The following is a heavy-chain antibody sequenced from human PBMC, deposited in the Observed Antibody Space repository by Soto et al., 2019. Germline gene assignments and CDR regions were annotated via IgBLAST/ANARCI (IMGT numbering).Heavy chain of an antibody. J-gene: IGHJ4*02. CDR2: IVVGSGNT. Sequence: SVKVFCKASGFTFTNSAVQWVRQARGQRLEWIGWIVVGSGNTNYAQKFQARVTITRDMSTTTAYMELSSLRSEDTAVYYCATDKGDSYGYGSYWGQGTLVTVSS. CDR1: GFTFTNSA. D-gene: IGHD5-18*01. CDR3: ATDKGDSYGYGSY. V-gene: IGHV1-58*01.